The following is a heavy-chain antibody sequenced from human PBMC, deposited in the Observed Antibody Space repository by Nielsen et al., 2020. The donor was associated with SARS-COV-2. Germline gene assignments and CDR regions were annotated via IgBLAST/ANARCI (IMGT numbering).Heavy chain of an antibody. CDR1: GFTFSSYA. J-gene: IGHJ6*03. V-gene: IGHV3-23*01. CDR3: AKFDIVVVPAAPQYYYYYMDV. CDR2: ISGSGGST. D-gene: IGHD2-2*01. Sequence: GGSLRLSCAASGFTFSSYAMSWVRQAPGKGLEWVSAISGSGGSTYYADSVKGRFTISRDNSKNTLYLQMNSLRAEDTAVYYCAKFDIVVVPAAPQYYYYYMDVWGKGTTVTVSS.